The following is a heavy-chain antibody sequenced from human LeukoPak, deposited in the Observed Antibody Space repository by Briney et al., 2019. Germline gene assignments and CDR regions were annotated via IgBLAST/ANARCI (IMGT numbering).Heavy chain of an antibody. Sequence: SVNVSFKASGCTFISYAISWVRPPPGQGLEWMGGIIPIFGTANYAQNFQGRVTITADESTSTAYMELSSLRSEDTAVYYCARVNYYDSSGYLISPWGQGTLVTVSS. J-gene: IGHJ5*02. V-gene: IGHV1-69*13. CDR3: ARVNYYDSSGYLISP. CDR2: IIPIFGTA. D-gene: IGHD3-22*01. CDR1: GCTFISYA.